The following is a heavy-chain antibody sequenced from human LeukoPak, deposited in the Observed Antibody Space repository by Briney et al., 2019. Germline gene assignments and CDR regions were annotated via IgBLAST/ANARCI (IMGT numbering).Heavy chain of an antibody. CDR2: INWNGGST. J-gene: IGHJ4*02. CDR1: GFTFDDYG. V-gene: IGHV3-20*04. Sequence: GSLRLSCAASGFTFDDYGMSWVRQAPGKGLEWVSGINWNGGSTGYADPVKGRFTISGDNAKNSLYLQMNSLRAEDTALYYCARGTGIAVAASGYWGQGTLVTVSS. CDR3: ARGTGIAVAASGY. D-gene: IGHD6-19*01.